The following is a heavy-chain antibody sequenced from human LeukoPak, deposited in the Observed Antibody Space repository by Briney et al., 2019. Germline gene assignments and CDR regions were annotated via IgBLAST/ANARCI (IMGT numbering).Heavy chain of an antibody. V-gene: IGHV5-51*01. CDR1: GYSFTNNW. Sequence: GESLKISCRGSGYSFTNNWIAWVRQVPGKGLEWMGIIYPGNSDTRYSPSFQGQVTFSADTSISTAYLQWTSLRASDTAIYFCARHGQYSSSALIDYWGQGTLVTVSS. J-gene: IGHJ4*02. D-gene: IGHD6-6*01. CDR3: ARHGQYSSSALIDY. CDR2: IYPGNSDT.